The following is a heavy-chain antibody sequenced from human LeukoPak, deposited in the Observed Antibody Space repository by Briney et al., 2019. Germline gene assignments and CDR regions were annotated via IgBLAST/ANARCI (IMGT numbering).Heavy chain of an antibody. D-gene: IGHD2-15*01. CDR2: ISYDGSNK. V-gene: IGHV3-30*03. CDR1: GFTFSSYG. J-gene: IGHJ6*02. CDR3: ARDGDITPTDV. Sequence: PGGSLRLSCAASGFTFSSYGMHWVRQAPGKGLEWVAVISYDGSNKYYPDSVKGRFTISRDNSKNTLYLQMNSLRAEDTAVYYCARDGDITPTDVWGQGTTVTVSS.